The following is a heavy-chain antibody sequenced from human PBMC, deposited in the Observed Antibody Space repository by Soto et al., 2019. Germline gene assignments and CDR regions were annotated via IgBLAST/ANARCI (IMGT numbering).Heavy chain of an antibody. CDR1: GYTFTGYY. V-gene: IGHV1-2*04. CDR2: INPNSGGT. D-gene: IGHD6-19*01. J-gene: IGHJ4*02. Sequence: QVQLVQSGAEVKKPGASVKVSCKASGYTFTGYYMHWVRQAPGQGLEWMGWINPNSGGTNYAQKFQGWVTMTSDTSISTAYMELSRLRSDDTAVYYCAREVSSGIAVADGPVYFDYWGQGTLVTVSS. CDR3: AREVSSGIAVADGPVYFDY.